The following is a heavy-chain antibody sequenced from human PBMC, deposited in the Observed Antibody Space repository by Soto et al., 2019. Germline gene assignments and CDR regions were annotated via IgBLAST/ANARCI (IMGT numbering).Heavy chain of an antibody. CDR1: GGSFSGYY. CDR3: ARSSYGGYSYGQLDY. V-gene: IGHV4-34*01. J-gene: IGHJ4*02. D-gene: IGHD5-18*01. Sequence: SETLSLTCAVYGGSFSGYYWSWIRQPPGKGLEWIGEINHSGSTNYNPSLKSRVTISVDTSKNQFSLKLSSVTAADTAVYYCARSSYGGYSYGQLDYWGQGTLVTVSS. CDR2: INHSGST.